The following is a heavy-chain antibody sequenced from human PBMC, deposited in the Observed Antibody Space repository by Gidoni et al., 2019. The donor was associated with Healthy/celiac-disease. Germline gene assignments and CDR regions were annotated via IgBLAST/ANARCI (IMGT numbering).Heavy chain of an antibody. CDR3: AKGLAGYFDY. J-gene: IGHJ4*02. Sequence: AASGFTFSSYAMSWVRQAPGKGLEWVSAISVSGGSTYYADSVKGRFTISRDNSKNTLYLQMNSLRAEDTAVYYCAKGLAGYFDYWGQGTLVTVSS. CDR1: GFTFSSYA. CDR2: ISVSGGST. V-gene: IGHV3-23*01.